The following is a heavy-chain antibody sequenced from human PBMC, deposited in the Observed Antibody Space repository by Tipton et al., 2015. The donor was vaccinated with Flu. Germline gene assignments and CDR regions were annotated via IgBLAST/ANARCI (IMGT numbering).Heavy chain of an antibody. CDR1: GGSIKRSEYY. Sequence: TLSLTCTVSGGSIKRSEYYWTWIRQHPGKGLEWIGHIYYSGTTYYNPSLNSRVTISVDTSKNQFSLKLDSVTAADTAVYYCARGFSGLVADIWGQGTLVTVSS. D-gene: IGHD5-12*01. J-gene: IGHJ4*02. CDR3: ARGFSGLVADI. V-gene: IGHV4-31*03. CDR2: IYYSGTT.